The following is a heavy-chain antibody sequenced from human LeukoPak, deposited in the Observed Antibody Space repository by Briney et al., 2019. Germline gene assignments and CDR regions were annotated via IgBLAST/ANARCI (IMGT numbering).Heavy chain of an antibody. CDR2: IYYSGST. J-gene: IGHJ5*02. CDR3: ARTPYSSSWYEFRGWFDP. V-gene: IGHV4-59*01. D-gene: IGHD6-13*01. CDR1: GGSISSYY. Sequence: NSSETLSLTCTVSGGSISSYYWSWIRQPPGKGLEWIGYIYYSGSTNYNPSLKSRVTISVDTSKNQFSLKLSSVTAADTAVYYCARTPYSSSWYEFRGWFDPWGQGTLVTVSS.